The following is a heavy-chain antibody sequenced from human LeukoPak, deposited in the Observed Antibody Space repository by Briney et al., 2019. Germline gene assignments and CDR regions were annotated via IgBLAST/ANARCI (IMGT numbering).Heavy chain of an antibody. D-gene: IGHD2-21*02. CDR1: GYTFTSYY. CDR3: ARDVAYCGGDCKGGLDY. Sequence: ASVKVSCKASGYTFTSYYMHWVRQAPGQGLEWMGIINPSGGSTSYAQKFQGRVTMTRDTSTSTVYMELSSLRSEDTAVYYCARDVAYCGGDCKGGLDYWGQGTLVTVSS. CDR2: INPSGGST. V-gene: IGHV1-46*01. J-gene: IGHJ4*02.